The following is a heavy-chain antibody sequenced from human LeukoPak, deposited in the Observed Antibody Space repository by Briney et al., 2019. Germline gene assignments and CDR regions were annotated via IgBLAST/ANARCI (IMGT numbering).Heavy chain of an antibody. CDR3: ARVDTAMDAFDI. J-gene: IGHJ3*02. Sequence: GASLRLSCAASGFTFSNYAMSWVRQAPGKGLEWVSVIYSGGSTYYADSVKGRFTISRDNSKNTLYLQMNSLRAEDTAVYYCARVDTAMDAFDIWGQGTMVTVSS. V-gene: IGHV3-53*01. CDR2: IYSGGST. D-gene: IGHD5-18*01. CDR1: GFTFSNYA.